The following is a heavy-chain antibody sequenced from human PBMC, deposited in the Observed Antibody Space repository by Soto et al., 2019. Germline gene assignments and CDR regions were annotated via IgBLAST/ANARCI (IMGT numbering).Heavy chain of an antibody. CDR1: GFTFSSYS. V-gene: IGHV3-48*01. Sequence: VQLEESGGGLVQPGGSLRLSCAGSGFTFSSYSMNWVRQAPGKGLEWVSNISSSSSAIYYTDSVRGRFTISRDNAKNSVYLQMNSLRAEDAAVYYCATSTVTTGAFDVWGQGTRVTVSS. J-gene: IGHJ3*01. D-gene: IGHD4-17*01. CDR3: ATSTVTTGAFDV. CDR2: ISSSSSAI.